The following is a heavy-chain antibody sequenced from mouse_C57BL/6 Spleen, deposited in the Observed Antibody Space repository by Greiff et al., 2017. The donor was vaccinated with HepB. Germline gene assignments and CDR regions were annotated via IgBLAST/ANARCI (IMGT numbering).Heavy chain of an antibody. CDR1: GFSLTSYG. V-gene: IGHV2-6-1*01. CDR3: ARHLYYGSSSYYYAMDY. CDR2: IWSDGST. D-gene: IGHD1-1*01. J-gene: IGHJ4*01. Sequence: VQLVESGPGLVAPSQSLSITCTVSGFSLTSYGVHWVRQPPGKGLEWLVVIWSDGSTTYNSAHKSRLSISKDNSKIQVFLKMNSLQTDDTAMYYCARHLYYGSSSYYYAMDYWGQGTSVTVSS.